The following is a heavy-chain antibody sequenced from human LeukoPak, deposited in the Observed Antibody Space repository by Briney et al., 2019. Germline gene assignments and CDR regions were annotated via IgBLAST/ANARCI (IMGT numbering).Heavy chain of an antibody. J-gene: IGHJ4*02. CDR2: IISSSSVI. V-gene: IGHV3-48*01. D-gene: IGHD3-16*01. CDR3: ALARPGYDTPPYYFDF. Sequence: PRGSLRLSRAASGFTFSSYSMRCVRQAPGKGREWISYIISSSSVIYYADSVTGRFTTSRDNAKSSPYLRMNRLRAPDTAVYYCALARPGYDTPPYYFDFWGQGTLVTVSS. CDR1: GFTFSSYS.